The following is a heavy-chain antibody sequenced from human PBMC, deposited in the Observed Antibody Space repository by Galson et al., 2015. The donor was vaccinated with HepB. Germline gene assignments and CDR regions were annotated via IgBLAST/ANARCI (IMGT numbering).Heavy chain of an antibody. Sequence: TFSSYAMSWVRQAPGKGLEWIGSICYSGSSFSNPSLESRVAISVDTSKSQFSLKLNSVTAADTAMYYCARTRGNSYGYVDYWGQGTLVTVSS. D-gene: IGHD5-18*01. CDR1: TFSSYA. J-gene: IGHJ4*02. V-gene: IGHV4-39*01. CDR2: ICYSGSS. CDR3: ARTRGNSYGYVDY.